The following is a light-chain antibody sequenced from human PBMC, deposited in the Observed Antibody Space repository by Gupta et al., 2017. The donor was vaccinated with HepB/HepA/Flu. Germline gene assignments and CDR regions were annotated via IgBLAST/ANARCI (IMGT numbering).Light chain of an antibody. J-gene: IGKJ4*01. CDR2: GAS. CDR1: KGISRW. CDR3: QQSKNLPLT. Sequence: DIQMTQSPSSVSASVGDRVPITCRASKGISRWLTWYQLKSGKDPKVLLYGASSLQSGVPSRFSGSGSGTEFTLTISSLQPEDFATYYCQQSKNLPLTFGRGTKVEIK. V-gene: IGKV1-12*01.